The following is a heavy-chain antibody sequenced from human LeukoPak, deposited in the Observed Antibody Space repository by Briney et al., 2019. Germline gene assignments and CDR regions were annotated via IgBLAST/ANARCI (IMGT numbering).Heavy chain of an antibody. D-gene: IGHD3/OR15-3a*01. CDR2: ISWNSGSI. CDR3: AKDLRTGYPYDAFDI. CDR1: GFTFDDYA. V-gene: IGHV3-9*01. J-gene: IGHJ3*02. Sequence: GGSLRLSCAASGFTFDDYAMHWVRQAPGKGLEWVSGISWNSGSIGYADSVKGRFTISRDNAKNSLYLQMNSLRAEDTALYYCAKDLRTGYPYDAFDIWGQGTMVTVSS.